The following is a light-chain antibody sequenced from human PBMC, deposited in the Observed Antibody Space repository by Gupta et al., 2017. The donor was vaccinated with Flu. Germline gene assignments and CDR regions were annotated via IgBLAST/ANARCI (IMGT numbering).Light chain of an antibody. J-gene: IGKJ4*01. V-gene: IGKV3-15*01. CDR1: QSVSSN. Sequence: EIVMTQSPATLSVSPGERATLSCRASQSVSSNLAWYQQKPGQAPRLLIYDASTRATGIPARFSGSGSGTEFTLTINSLQSEDFAVYCCQQYNNWPPAFGGGTKVEIK. CDR3: QQYNNWPPA. CDR2: DAS.